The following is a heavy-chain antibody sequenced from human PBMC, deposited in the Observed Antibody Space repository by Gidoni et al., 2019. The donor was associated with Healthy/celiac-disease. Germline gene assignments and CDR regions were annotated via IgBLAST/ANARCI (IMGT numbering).Heavy chain of an antibody. Sequence: VPLVQSGASVKKPGASVKVSCQAFCYTFTRLGIHLMRQAPGQGLEWMGWNSAYNGNTNYAQKLQGRVTMTTDTSTSTAYMELRSRRSDDTAVYYCARDFPGYDSSGFSDPPHYYYYGMDVWGQGTTVTVSS. CDR2: NSAYNGNT. J-gene: IGHJ6*02. D-gene: IGHD3-22*01. CDR1: CYTFTRLG. CDR3: ARDFPGYDSSGFSDPPHYYYYGMDV. V-gene: IGHV1-18*01.